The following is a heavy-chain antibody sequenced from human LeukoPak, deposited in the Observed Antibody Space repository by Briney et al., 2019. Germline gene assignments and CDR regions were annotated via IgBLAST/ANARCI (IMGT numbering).Heavy chain of an antibody. CDR1: GFTFDDYA. D-gene: IGHD4-23*01. V-gene: IGHV3-30*02. J-gene: IGHJ4*02. Sequence: GGSLRLSCAASGFTFDDYAMHWVRQAPGKGLEWVAVVGDTGEAKLYADSVKGRFTISRDNSKNTLFLQMDSLRVEDTALYFCAKEYSHGNWLFDYWGQGTLVTVSS. CDR2: VGDTGEAK. CDR3: AKEYSHGNWLFDY.